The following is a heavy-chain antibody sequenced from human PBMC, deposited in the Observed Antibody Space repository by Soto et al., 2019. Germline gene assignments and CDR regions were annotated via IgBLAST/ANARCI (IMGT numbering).Heavy chain of an antibody. CDR3: ARSIVVVTALDY. D-gene: IGHD2-21*02. V-gene: IGHV1-3*01. J-gene: IGHJ4*02. CDR1: GYTFSSYA. Sequence: GASVKVSCKTSGYTFSSYAIHWVRQAPGQGLEWMGWINAGNGNTKYSQKFQGRVTITRDTSASTAYTELNSLRSEDTAVYYCARSIVVVTALDYWGKGTLVTVSS. CDR2: INAGNGNT.